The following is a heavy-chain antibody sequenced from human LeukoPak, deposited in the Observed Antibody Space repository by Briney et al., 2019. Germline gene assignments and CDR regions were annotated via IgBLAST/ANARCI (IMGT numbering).Heavy chain of an antibody. V-gene: IGHV4-61*02. CDR2: IYTNGST. D-gene: IGHD3-16*02. CDR3: ARGDYVWGSYRYTDY. Sequence: SQTLSLTCTVSGGSISSGSYYWSWIRQPAGKGLEWIGRIYTNGSTNYNPSLKSRVTISVDTSKNQFSLKLSSVTAADTAVYYCARGDYVWGSYRYTDYWGQGTLVTVSS. J-gene: IGHJ4*02. CDR1: GGSISSGSYY.